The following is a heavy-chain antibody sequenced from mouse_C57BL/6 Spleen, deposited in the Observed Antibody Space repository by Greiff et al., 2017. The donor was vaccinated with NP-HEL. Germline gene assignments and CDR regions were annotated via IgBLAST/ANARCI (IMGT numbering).Heavy chain of an antibody. Sequence: QVQLQQSGAELVRPGTSVKVSCKASGYAFTNYLIEWVKQRPGQGLEWIGVINPGSGGTNYNEKFKGKATLTADKSSSTAYMQLRSLPSEDSAVYFCARNYYGSIFDYWGQGTTLTVSS. CDR2: INPGSGGT. V-gene: IGHV1-54*01. CDR1: GYAFTNYL. D-gene: IGHD1-1*01. J-gene: IGHJ2*01. CDR3: ARNYYGSIFDY.